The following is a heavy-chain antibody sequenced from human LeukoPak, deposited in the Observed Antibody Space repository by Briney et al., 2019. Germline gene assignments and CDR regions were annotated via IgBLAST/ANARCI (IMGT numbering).Heavy chain of an antibody. CDR1: GFTVSSNY. J-gene: IGHJ3*02. D-gene: IGHD1-26*01. Sequence: GGSLRLSCAASGFTVSSNYMTWVRQAPGKGLEWVSVIYSGVSTYYADSVKGRFTISRDNSKNTLYLQMNSLRAEDTAVYYCARIVAGGAFDIWGQGTMVTVSS. CDR3: ARIVAGGAFDI. CDR2: IYSGVST. V-gene: IGHV3-66*01.